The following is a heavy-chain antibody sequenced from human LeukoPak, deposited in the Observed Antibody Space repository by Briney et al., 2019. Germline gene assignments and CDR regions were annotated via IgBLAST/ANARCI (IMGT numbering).Heavy chain of an antibody. V-gene: IGHV1-18*01. CDR2: ISAYNLNT. D-gene: IGHD3-16*02. J-gene: IGHJ3*02. CDR3: AMMITFGGVIAVDAFDI. Sequence: ASXXVSCKASGYTFTSYGISWVRQAPGQGREWMGWISAYNLNTNYAQKLQATVTKTTDTSTSTAYMELRSLRSDDTAVYYCAMMITFGGVIAVDAFDIWGQGTMVTVSS. CDR1: GYTFTSYG.